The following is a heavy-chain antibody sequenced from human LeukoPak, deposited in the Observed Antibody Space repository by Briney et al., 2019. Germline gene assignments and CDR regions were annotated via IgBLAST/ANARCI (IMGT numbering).Heavy chain of an antibody. J-gene: IGHJ4*02. CDR1: GFTFSTYA. D-gene: IGHD2-2*01. Sequence: GGSLRLSCATSGFTFSTYAIHWVRQAPGKGLEWVALLSYDGTTKYYADSVKGRFILSRDNSRDPLYLQMNCLRPEDTAIYYCARASRYSGSTSCLDYWGQGTLVTVSS. CDR3: ARASRYSGSTSCLDY. CDR2: LSYDGTTK. V-gene: IGHV3-30-3*01.